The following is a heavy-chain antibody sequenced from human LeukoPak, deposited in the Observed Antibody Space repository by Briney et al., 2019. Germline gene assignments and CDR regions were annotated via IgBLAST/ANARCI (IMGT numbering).Heavy chain of an antibody. Sequence: SETLSLTCTVSGGSISSYYWSWIRQPPGKGLEWIGYIYYSGSTNYNPSLKSRVTISVDTSKNQFSLKLSSVTAADTAVYYCARATGFYDTNWFDPWGQGTLVTVSS. CDR3: ARATGFYDTNWFDP. D-gene: IGHD3-22*01. V-gene: IGHV4-59*01. J-gene: IGHJ5*02. CDR2: IYYSGST. CDR1: GGSISSYY.